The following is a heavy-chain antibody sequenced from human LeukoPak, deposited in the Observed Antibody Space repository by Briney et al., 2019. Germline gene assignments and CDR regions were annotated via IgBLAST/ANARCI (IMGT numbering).Heavy chain of an antibody. V-gene: IGHV3-30*04. Sequence: PRRSLRLSCAASGFTFSSYAMHSGRQAPSKGLEWVAAISYDGSTKYYADTVKGRFTISRDNSKNTLNLQMNSLRAQATAAEYCARDFDYWGQGTLVTVTS. J-gene: IGHJ4*02. CDR2: ISYDGSTK. CDR1: GFTFSSYA. CDR3: ARDFDY.